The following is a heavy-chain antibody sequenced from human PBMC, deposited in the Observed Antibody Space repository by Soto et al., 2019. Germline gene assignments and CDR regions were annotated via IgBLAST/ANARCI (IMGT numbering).Heavy chain of an antibody. CDR3: ARGEGYCSSTSCYYYYYGMDV. CDR1: GYTFTSYG. CDR2: ISAYNGNT. J-gene: IGHJ6*02. D-gene: IGHD2-2*01. Sequence: GASVKVSCKASGYTFTSYGISWVRQAPGQGLEWMGWISAYNGNTNYAQKLQGRVTMTTDTSTSTAYMELRSLRSDDTAVYYCARGEGYCSSTSCYYYYYGMDVWGQGTTVTVSS. V-gene: IGHV1-18*04.